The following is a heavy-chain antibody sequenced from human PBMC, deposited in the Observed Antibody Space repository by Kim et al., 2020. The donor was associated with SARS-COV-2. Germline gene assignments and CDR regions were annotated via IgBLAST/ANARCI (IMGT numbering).Heavy chain of an antibody. Sequence: KFQGRVTMTRDTSTSTVYMELSSLRSEDTAVYYCARDKYYDILTGNLDYWGQGTLVTVSS. D-gene: IGHD3-9*01. J-gene: IGHJ4*02. CDR3: ARDKYYDILTGNLDY. V-gene: IGHV1-46*01.